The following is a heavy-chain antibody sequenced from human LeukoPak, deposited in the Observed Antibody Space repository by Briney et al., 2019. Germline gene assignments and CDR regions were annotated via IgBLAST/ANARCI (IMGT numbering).Heavy chain of an antibody. CDR3: ARRDGYRAYDI. D-gene: IGHD5-24*01. CDR1: RGSLSSSSYY. J-gene: IGHJ3*02. V-gene: IGHV4-39*01. CDR2: IYYSGST. Sequence: SEALSDTCTVSRGSLSSSSYYWGWIRQPPGRGLEWLGCIYYSGSTYYNPSLRSRVPISVDTSKNQFSLKLSSVTAANRDVFYWARRDGYRAYDIWGQGTLVTVSS.